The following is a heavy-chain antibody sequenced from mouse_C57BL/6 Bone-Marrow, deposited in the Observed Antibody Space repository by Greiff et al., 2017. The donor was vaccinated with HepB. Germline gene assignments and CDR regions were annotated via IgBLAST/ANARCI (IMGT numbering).Heavy chain of an antibody. CDR1: GYTFTDYY. V-gene: IGHV1-19*01. CDR3: ARAGFITTVVATH. CDR2: INPYNGGT. J-gene: IGHJ3*01. Sequence: EVQLQQSGPVLVKPGASVKMSCKASGYTFTDYYMNWVNQSHGKSLEWIGVINPYNGGTSYNQKFKGKATLTVDKSSSTAYMELNSLTSEDSAVYYCARAGFITTVVATHWGQGTLVTVSA. D-gene: IGHD1-1*01.